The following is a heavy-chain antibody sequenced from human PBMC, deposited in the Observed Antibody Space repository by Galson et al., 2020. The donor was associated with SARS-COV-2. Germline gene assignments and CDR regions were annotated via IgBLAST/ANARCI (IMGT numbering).Heavy chain of an antibody. J-gene: IGHJ5*02. D-gene: IGHD5-18*01. V-gene: IGHV6-1*01. CDR3: ARAVPDRGYSYGSNWFDP. CDR1: GDSVSSNSAA. Sequence: SQTLSLTCAISGDSVSSNSAAWNWIRQSPSRGLEWLGRTYYRSKWYNDYAVSVKSRITINPDTSKNQFSLQLNSVTPEDTAVYYCARAVPDRGYSYGSNWFDPWGQGTLVTVSS. CDR2: TYYRSKWYN.